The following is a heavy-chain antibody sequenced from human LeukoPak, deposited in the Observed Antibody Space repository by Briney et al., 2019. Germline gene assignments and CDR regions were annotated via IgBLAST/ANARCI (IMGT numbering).Heavy chain of an antibody. CDR1: GGSISSGSHH. V-gene: IGHV4-39*01. Sequence: SETLSLTCTVSGGSISSGSHHWGWFRQSPGKGLEWIGSIYYSRTTYYNPSLNSRVTISVVTSKNQFSPQLNSVTAADTAVYYCVRHDGRSGGTMGALDSWGQGSLVTVSS. CDR2: IYYSRTT. D-gene: IGHD4-23*01. J-gene: IGHJ4*02. CDR3: VRHDGRSGGTMGALDS.